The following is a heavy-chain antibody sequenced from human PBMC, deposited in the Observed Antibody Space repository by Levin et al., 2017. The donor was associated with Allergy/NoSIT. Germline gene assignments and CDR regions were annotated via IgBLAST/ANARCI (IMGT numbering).Heavy chain of an antibody. Sequence: GGSLRLSCVASGFSFSDYVISWVRQAPGKGLEWVSAIGTHSVTTYYTDSVKGRFTISRDDSKNTLILQMASLRVEDTAVYYCATTGTSSPWFDYWGRGAPVTVSS. J-gene: IGHJ4*02. V-gene: IGHV3-23*01. CDR2: IGTHSVTT. CDR1: GFSFSDYV. D-gene: IGHD1-14*01. CDR3: ATTGTSSPWFDY.